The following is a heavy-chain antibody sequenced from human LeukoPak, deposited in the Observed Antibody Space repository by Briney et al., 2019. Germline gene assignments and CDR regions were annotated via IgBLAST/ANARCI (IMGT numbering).Heavy chain of an antibody. J-gene: IGHJ5*01. CDR3: ARDIAPSGSWWLDS. CDR2: IDCKSGDT. D-gene: IGHD6-13*01. CDR1: GYTFTDYF. Sequence: ASVKVSCKASGYTFTDYFIHWVRQAPDQEHEWMGWIDCKSGDTNFAQKFQGRVTMTRDTSTRTAYMDLFRLMSDDTATYYCARDIAPSGSWWLDSWGQGTLVVVSS. V-gene: IGHV1-2*02.